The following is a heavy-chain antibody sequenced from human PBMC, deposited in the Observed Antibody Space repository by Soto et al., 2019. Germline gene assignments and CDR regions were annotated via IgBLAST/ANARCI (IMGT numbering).Heavy chain of an antibody. J-gene: IGHJ4*02. CDR2: IYHSGAT. D-gene: IGHD1-1*01. Sequence: SETLSLTCAVSGDSITNSNWWSWVRQAPGKGLEWIGEIYHSGATTYNPSHKSRATISVDPSNNHFSLELTSVTAADTAVYFCARDLGTGTDYWGQGTLVTVSS. CDR3: ARDLGTGTDY. CDR1: GDSITNSNW. V-gene: IGHV4-4*02.